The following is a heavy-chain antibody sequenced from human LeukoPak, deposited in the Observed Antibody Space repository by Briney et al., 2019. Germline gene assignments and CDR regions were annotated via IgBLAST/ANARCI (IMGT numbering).Heavy chain of an antibody. CDR3: ARASYSYDINGWVPFDY. J-gene: IGHJ4*02. CDR1: GNSISSGDNY. V-gene: IGHV4-61*02. Sequence: TLSLTCTVSGNSISSGDNYWSWIRQPAGRGLEWIGRIYTSGSTNYNPSLKSRVTISGDTSKNQFSLRLSSVTAADTAVYYCARASYSYDINGWVPFDYWGQGTLVTVSS. D-gene: IGHD3-22*01. CDR2: IYTSGST.